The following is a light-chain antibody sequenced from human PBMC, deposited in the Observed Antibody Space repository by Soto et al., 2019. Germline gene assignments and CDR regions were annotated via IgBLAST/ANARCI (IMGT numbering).Light chain of an antibody. V-gene: IGLV2-14*01. CDR1: SSDVGTYNY. Sequence: QSALTQPASVSGSPGQSITISCTGTSSDVGTYNYVAWYQQHPGKAPKLMIYEVSNRPSGVSNRFSGSKSGNTASLTISGLQAEDEADYYCSSYTSRISDVFGTGTKVTVL. CDR2: EVS. J-gene: IGLJ1*01. CDR3: SSYTSRISDV.